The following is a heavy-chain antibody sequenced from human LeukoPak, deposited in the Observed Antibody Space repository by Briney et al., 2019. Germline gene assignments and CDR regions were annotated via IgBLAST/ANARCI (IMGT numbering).Heavy chain of an antibody. CDR3: ARDIRVDYGHYCYGMDV. D-gene: IGHD4-17*01. V-gene: IGHV1-69*04. CDR2: IIPVVGVA. CDR1: GGTFSSYT. Sequence: SVKVSCKASGGTFSSYTISWVRRAPGQGLEWMGRIIPVVGVANYAQKFQGRVTIIADKSTSTAYMELSSLRSEDTAVYYCARDIRVDYGHYCYGMDVWGQGTTVTVSS. J-gene: IGHJ6*02.